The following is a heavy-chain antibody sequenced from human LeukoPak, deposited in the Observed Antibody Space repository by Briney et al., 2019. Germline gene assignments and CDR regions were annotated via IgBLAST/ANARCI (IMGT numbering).Heavy chain of an antibody. V-gene: IGHV4-39*07. J-gene: IGHJ4*02. D-gene: IGHD5-18*01. Sequence: SETLSLTCIVSGGSISSNNYYWGWIRQPPGKGLEWIGSIYYSGSTYYNPSLKSRVTISVDTSKTQFSLKLSSVTAADTAVYYCARDYQGGYGDKTVDYWGQGTLVTVSS. CDR1: GGSISSNNYY. CDR3: ARDYQGGYGDKTVDY. CDR2: IYYSGST.